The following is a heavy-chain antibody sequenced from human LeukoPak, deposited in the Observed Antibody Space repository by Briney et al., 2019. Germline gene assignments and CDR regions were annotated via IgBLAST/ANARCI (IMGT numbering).Heavy chain of an antibody. CDR1: GGSFSGYY. Sequence: SETLSLTCAVYGGSFSGYYWSWIRQPPGKGLEWIGYIYYSGSTYYNPSLKSRVTISVDTSKNQFSLKLSSVTAADTAVYYCARVPDYGGHRVGYYFDYWGQGTLVTVSS. CDR2: IYYSGST. J-gene: IGHJ4*02. CDR3: ARVPDYGGHRVGYYFDY. D-gene: IGHD4-23*01. V-gene: IGHV4-30-4*01.